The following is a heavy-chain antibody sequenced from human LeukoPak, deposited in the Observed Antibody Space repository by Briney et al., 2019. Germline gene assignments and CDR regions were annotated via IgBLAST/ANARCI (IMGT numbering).Heavy chain of an antibody. CDR3: ARERCSSTSCYLKDAFDI. CDR1: GGTFSSYA. V-gene: IGHV1-69*01. CDR2: IIPIFGTA. Sequence: ASVKVSCKASGGTFSSYAISWVRQAPGQGLEWMGGIIPIFGTANYAQKFQGRVTITADESTSTAYMELSSLRSEDTAVYYCARERCSSTSCYLKDAFDIWGQGTMVTVSS. D-gene: IGHD2-2*01. J-gene: IGHJ3*02.